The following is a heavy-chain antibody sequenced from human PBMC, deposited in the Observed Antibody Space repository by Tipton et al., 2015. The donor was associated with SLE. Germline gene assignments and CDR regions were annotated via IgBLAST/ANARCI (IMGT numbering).Heavy chain of an antibody. CDR2: IYYSGST. D-gene: IGHD6-19*01. J-gene: IGHJ4*02. V-gene: IGHV4-34*01. CDR3: ARAGGRWLVRKYFDY. CDR1: GGSFSGYY. Sequence: TLSLTCAVYGGSFSGYYWSWIRQPPGKGLEWIGYIYYSGSTYYNPSLKSRVTISVDTSKNQFSLKLSSVTAADTAVYYCARAGGRWLVRKYFDYWGQGTLVTVSS.